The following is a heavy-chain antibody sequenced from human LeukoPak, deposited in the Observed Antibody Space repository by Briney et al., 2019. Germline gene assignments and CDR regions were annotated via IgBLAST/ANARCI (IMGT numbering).Heavy chain of an antibody. CDR1: GFTFSSYA. D-gene: IGHD3-10*02. Sequence: QPGGSLRLSCAASGFTFSSYAMSWVRQAPGKGLEWVSSISGAGITTDYADSVKGRFTISRDNSKNTLYLQMNSLRAEDTAMYYCAKDVRGYNRPFDYWGQGTLVTVSS. V-gene: IGHV3-23*01. CDR2: ISGAGITT. J-gene: IGHJ4*02. CDR3: AKDVRGYNRPFDY.